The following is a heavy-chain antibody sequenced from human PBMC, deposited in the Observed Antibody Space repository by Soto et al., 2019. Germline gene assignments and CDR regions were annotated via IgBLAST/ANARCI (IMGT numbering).Heavy chain of an antibody. CDR3: ARPWGQLSTYYYGMDT. CDR2: ISYDGDNK. CDR1: GFTFRNYA. V-gene: IGHV3-30-3*01. Sequence: QVQLVESGGGVVQPGRSLTLSCAASGFTFRNYAMHWVRQAPGKGLEWVATISYDGDNKYYTDSVKGPFTISRENSKITLYLQMNSLRPEDTAVYYCARPWGQLSTYYYGMDTWGQGTTVTVSS. J-gene: IGHJ6*02. D-gene: IGHD3-16*01.